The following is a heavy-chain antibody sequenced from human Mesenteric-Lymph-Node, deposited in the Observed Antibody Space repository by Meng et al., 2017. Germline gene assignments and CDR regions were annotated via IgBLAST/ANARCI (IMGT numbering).Heavy chain of an antibody. CDR3: ARRSYDSSGYDY. J-gene: IGHJ4*02. CDR2: IIPIFGTA. V-gene: IGHV1-69*05. Sequence: SVKVSCKASGYTFTSYGISWVRQAPGQGLEWMGGIIPIFGTANYAQKFQGRVTITTDESTSTAYMELSSLRSEDTAVYYCARRSYDSSGYDYWGQGTLVTVSS. CDR1: GYTFTSYG. D-gene: IGHD3-22*01.